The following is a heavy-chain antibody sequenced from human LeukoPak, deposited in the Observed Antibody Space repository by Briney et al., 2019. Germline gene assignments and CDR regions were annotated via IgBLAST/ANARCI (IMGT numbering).Heavy chain of an antibody. CDR2: IYYSGST. CDR1: GGSISSYY. V-gene: IGHV4-59*01. D-gene: IGHD3-3*01. J-gene: IGHJ4*02. Sequence: PSETLSLTCTVSGGSISSYYWSWIRQPPGKGLEWIGYIYYSGSTNYNPSLKSRVTISVDTSKNQFSLKLSSVTAADTAVYYCARHEADFWSGYPPYYFDYWGQGTLVTVSS. CDR3: ARHEADFWSGYPPYYFDY.